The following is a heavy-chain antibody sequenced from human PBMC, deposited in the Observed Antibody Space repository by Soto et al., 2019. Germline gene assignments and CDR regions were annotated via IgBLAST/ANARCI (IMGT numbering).Heavy chain of an antibody. CDR2: INPSGGST. J-gene: IGHJ6*03. D-gene: IGHD3-9*01. V-gene: IGHV1-46*03. Sequence: ASVKVSCKASGYTFTSYYMHWVRQAPGQGLEWMGIINPSGGSTSYAQKFQGRVTMTRDTSTSTVYIELSSLRSEDTAVYYCARDLGISSELVYYYYYMDVWGKGTTVTVSS. CDR3: ARDLGISSELVYYYYYMDV. CDR1: GYTFTSYY.